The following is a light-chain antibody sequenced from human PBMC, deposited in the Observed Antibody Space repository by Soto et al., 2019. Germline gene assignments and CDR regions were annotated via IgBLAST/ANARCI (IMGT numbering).Light chain of an antibody. Sequence: DIQMTQSPSSLSASVGDRVTNTCRAGQSIGTSLNWHQQKPGEAPKLLISAASSLQSGVPSRFSGSGSGTDFTLTISSLQPADFAAYYCQQSYSTPLTFGGGTKVDIK. V-gene: IGKV1-39*01. CDR2: AAS. J-gene: IGKJ4*01. CDR1: QSIGTS. CDR3: QQSYSTPLT.